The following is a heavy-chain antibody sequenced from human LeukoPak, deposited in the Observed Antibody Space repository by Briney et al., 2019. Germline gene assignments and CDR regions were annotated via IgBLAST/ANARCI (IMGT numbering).Heavy chain of an antibody. V-gene: IGHV4-31*03. CDR3: ARERRGYSYGPQVIDY. CDR2: IYYSGST. Sequence: SQTLSLTCTVSGGSISSGDYYWSWIRQHPGKGLEWIGYIYYSGSTYYNPSLKSRVTISVDTSKNQFSLKLSSVTAADTAVYYCARERRGYSYGPQVIDYWGQGTLVTVSS. CDR1: GGSISSGDYY. J-gene: IGHJ4*02. D-gene: IGHD5-18*01.